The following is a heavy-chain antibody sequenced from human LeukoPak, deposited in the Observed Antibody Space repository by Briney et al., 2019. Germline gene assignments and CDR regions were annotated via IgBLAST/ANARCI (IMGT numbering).Heavy chain of an antibody. D-gene: IGHD1-26*01. V-gene: IGHV4-59*08. CDR3: ARLEGELLHWYFDL. CDR2: IYYSGST. CDR1: GGSISSYY. Sequence: KPSETLSLTCTVSGGSISSYYWSWIRQPPGKGLEWIGYIYYSGSTKYNPTLKSRVTISVDTSKNQFSLKLSSVTAAGTAVYYCARLEGELLHWYFDLWGRGTLVTVSS. J-gene: IGHJ2*01.